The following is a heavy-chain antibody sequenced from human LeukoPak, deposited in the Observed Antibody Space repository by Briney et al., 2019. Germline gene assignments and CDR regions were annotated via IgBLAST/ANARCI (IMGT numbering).Heavy chain of an antibody. D-gene: IGHD6-25*01. CDR2: ISWNSGSI. Sequence: PGGSLRLSCAASGFTFDDYAMHWVRQAPGKGLEWVSGISWNSGSIGYADSVKGRFTISRDNAKNSLYLQMNSLRAEDTALYYCAKDSGSGRNFDYWGQGTLVTVSS. J-gene: IGHJ4*02. V-gene: IGHV3-9*01. CDR1: GFTFDDYA. CDR3: AKDSGSGRNFDY.